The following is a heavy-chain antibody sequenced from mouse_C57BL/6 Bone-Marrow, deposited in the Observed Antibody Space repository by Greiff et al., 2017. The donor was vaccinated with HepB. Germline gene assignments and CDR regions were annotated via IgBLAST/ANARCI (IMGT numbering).Heavy chain of an antibody. J-gene: IGHJ4*01. CDR3: ARRKEDYAMDY. V-gene: IGHV5-17*01. Sequence: EVHLVESGGGLVKPGGSLKLSCAASGFTFSDYGMHWVRQAPEKGLEWVAYISSGSSTIYYADTVKGRFTISRDNAKNTLFLQMTSLRSEDTAMYYCARRKEDYAMDYWGQGTSVTVSS. CDR1: GFTFSDYG. CDR2: ISSGSSTI.